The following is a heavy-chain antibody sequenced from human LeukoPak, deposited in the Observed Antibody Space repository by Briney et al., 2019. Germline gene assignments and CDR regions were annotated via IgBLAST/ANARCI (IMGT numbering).Heavy chain of an antibody. CDR1: GFTVSSNY. Sequence: PGGSLRLSCAASGFTVSSNYMSWVRQGPGKGLECVSVISNDGDTYYADSVKGRFTISRDTSKNTVSLQMNSLRAEDTAVYYCAKPKGGSYWREFDYWGQGTLVTVSS. D-gene: IGHD1-26*01. CDR3: AKPKGGSYWREFDY. V-gene: IGHV3-53*01. CDR2: ISNDGDT. J-gene: IGHJ4*02.